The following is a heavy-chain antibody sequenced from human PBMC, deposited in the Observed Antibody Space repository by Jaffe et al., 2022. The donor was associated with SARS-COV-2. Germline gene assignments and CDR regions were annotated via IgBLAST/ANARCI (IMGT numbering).Heavy chain of an antibody. Sequence: EVQLVESGGGLVKPGESLRLSCAASGFSFSDGWMSWVRQAPGKGLEWVGRIRSKTEGGTADYAAPVKGRFTVSRDDSKYTLFLQMNSLQAEDTAVYFCVTGGFGYGFWGQGTPVTVSS. D-gene: IGHD3-10*01. CDR2: IRSKTEGGTA. J-gene: IGHJ4*02. CDR1: GFSFSDGW. CDR3: VTGGFGYGF. V-gene: IGHV3-15*01.